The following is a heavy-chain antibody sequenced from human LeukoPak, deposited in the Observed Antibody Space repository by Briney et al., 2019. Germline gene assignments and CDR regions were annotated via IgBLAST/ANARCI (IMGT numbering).Heavy chain of an antibody. CDR3: AKAASSSWPSYYYGMDV. CDR2: ITGSGGNT. CDR1: GFIFSSYF. V-gene: IGHV3-23*01. D-gene: IGHD6-13*01. J-gene: IGHJ6*02. Sequence: GGSLRLSCAASGFIFSSYFMSWVRQAPGKGLEWVSVITGSGGNTYYADSVKGRFTISKDNSKNTVYLQMSSLRVDDTAVYYCAKAASSSWPSYYYGMDVWGQGTTVTVPS.